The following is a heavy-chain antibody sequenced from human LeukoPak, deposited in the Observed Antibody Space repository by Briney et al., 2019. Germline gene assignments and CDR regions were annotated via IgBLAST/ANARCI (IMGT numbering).Heavy chain of an antibody. CDR2: IYYSGST. CDR3: ARGPTKNYFDY. CDR1: GVSINSYY. V-gene: IGHV4-59*01. J-gene: IGHJ4*02. Sequence: PSETLSLTCTVSGVSINSYYWSWIRQPPGKGLEWIGYIYYSGSTNYNPSLKSRVTISIDMSENQFSLKLRSVTAADTAVYYCARGPTKNYFDYWGQGTLVTVSS.